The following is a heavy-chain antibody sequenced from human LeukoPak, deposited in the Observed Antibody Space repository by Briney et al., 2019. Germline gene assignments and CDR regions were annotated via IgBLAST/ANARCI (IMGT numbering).Heavy chain of an antibody. CDR1: GFTFNDYA. V-gene: IGHV3-33*01. CDR3: ARDYRTTVTASDDAFDI. CDR2: IWYDGRTK. D-gene: IGHD4-17*01. J-gene: IGHJ3*02. Sequence: GGSLRLSCAASGFTFNDYAMHWVRQAPGKGLEWVALIWYDGRTKYYADSVKGRLTISRDNSKNTVYLKMSSRRAEDTAVYYCARDYRTTVTASDDAFDIWGQGTLVTVSS.